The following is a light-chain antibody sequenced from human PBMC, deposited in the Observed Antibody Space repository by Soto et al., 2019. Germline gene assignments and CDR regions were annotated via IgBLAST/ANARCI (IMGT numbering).Light chain of an antibody. Sequence: EIVLTQSPATLSLSPGDRAPLSCRASQSVSSYLAWYQQKPGQAPRVLIYEASNRATGSPARFSGRGSGTDFTLTIISLEPEDFAVYHCQQRSNWPWTFGQGTKVDIK. CDR1: QSVSSY. CDR2: EAS. V-gene: IGKV3-11*01. CDR3: QQRSNWPWT. J-gene: IGKJ1*01.